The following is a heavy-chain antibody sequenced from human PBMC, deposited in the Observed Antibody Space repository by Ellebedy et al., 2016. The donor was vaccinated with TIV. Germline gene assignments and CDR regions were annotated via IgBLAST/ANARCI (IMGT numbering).Heavy chain of an antibody. Sequence: GGSLRLSCAASGFTFSSYAMHWVRQAPGKGLEWVAVISYDGSNKYYADSVKGRFTISRDNSKNTLYLQMNSLRPEDTAVYYCAKGPAEGPWFDPWGQGTLVTVSS. CDR1: GFTFSSYA. V-gene: IGHV3-30-3*01. CDR2: ISYDGSNK. J-gene: IGHJ5*02. CDR3: AKGPAEGPWFDP.